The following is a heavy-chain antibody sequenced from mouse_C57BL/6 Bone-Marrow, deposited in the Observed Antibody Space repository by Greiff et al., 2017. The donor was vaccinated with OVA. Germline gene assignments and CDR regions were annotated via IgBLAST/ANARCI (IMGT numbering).Heavy chain of an antibody. CDR3: ASLAYYGAMDY. V-gene: IGHV5-2*01. CDR1: EYEFPSHD. CDR2: INSDGGST. J-gene: IGHJ4*01. D-gene: IGHD1-1*01. Sequence: EVQGVESGGGLVQPGESLKLSCESNEYEFPSHDMSWVRKTPEKRLELVAAINSDGGSTYYPDNMERRFIISRDNTKKTLYLQMSSLRSEDTALYYCASLAYYGAMDYWGQGTSVTVSS.